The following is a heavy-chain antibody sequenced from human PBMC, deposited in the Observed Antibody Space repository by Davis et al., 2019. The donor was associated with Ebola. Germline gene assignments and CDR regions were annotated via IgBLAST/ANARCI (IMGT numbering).Heavy chain of an antibody. D-gene: IGHD6-13*01. V-gene: IGHV3-30*03. J-gene: IGHJ3*02. CDR3: ARDGTSIAAAGTMAAFDI. CDR1: GFTFSTYS. CDR2: ISYDGSNK. Sequence: GESLKISCAASGFTFSTYSMSWVRQAPGKGLEWVAVISYDGSNKYYADSVKGRFTISRDNAKNSLYLQMNSLRAEDTAVYYCARDGTSIAAAGTMAAFDIWGQGTMVTVSS.